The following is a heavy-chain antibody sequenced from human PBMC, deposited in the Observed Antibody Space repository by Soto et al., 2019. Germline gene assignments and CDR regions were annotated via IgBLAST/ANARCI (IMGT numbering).Heavy chain of an antibody. CDR2: IYTSGST. Sequence: KPSETLSLTCTVSGGSISSYYWSWIRQPAGKGLEWIGRIYTSGSTNYNPSLKSRVTMSVDTSKNQFSLKLSSVTAADTAVYYCARNSPRSKRGYYYYYGMDVWGQGTTVTVSS. V-gene: IGHV4-4*07. J-gene: IGHJ6*02. CDR1: GGSISSYY. D-gene: IGHD3-10*01. CDR3: ARNSPRSKRGYYYYYGMDV.